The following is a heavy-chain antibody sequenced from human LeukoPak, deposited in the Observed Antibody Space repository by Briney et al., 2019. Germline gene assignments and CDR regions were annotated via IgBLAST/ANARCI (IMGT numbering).Heavy chain of an antibody. V-gene: IGHV4-59*08. J-gene: IGHJ4*01. CDR3: ARRGSSGWYADFDY. CDR2: IYYSGIT. CDR1: GGSISSYY. D-gene: IGHD6-19*01. Sequence: PSETLSLTCTVSGGSISSYYWSWIRQPPGKGLECVAYIYYSGITNYNPSLKSRVTISLDTSKNHFSLKLTSVTAADTAVYYCARRGSSGWYADFDYWGHGTLVTVSS.